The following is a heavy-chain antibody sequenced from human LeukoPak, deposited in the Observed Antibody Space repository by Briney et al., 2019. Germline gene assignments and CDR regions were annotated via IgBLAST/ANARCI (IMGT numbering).Heavy chain of an antibody. Sequence: ASVKVSCKTSGYTFTGYFMHWVRQAPGQGLEWMGWINPNGGGTSYPQKFQGRVTMTRDTSISTVYMELNRLGSDDTAVYYCAKERVGATKTFDQWGQGTLVTVSS. V-gene: IGHV1-2*02. D-gene: IGHD1-26*01. CDR3: AKERVGATKTFDQ. CDR2: INPNGGGT. CDR1: GYTFTGYF. J-gene: IGHJ4*02.